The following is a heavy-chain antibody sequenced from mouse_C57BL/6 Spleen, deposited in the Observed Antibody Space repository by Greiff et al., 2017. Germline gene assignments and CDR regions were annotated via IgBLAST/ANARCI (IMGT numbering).Heavy chain of an antibody. CDR3: AREGELGYYYAMDY. Sequence: VQLKESGPGLVKPSQSLSLTCSVTGYSITSGYYWNWIRQFPGNKLEWMGYISYDGSNNYNPSLKNRISITRDTSKNQFFLKLNSVTTEDTATYYCAREGELGYYYAMDYWGQGTSVTVSS. V-gene: IGHV3-6*01. CDR2: ISYDGSN. D-gene: IGHD4-1*01. CDR1: GYSITSGYY. J-gene: IGHJ4*01.